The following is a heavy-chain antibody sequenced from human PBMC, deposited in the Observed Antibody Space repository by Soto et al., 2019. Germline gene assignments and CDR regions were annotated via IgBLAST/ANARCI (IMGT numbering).Heavy chain of an antibody. CDR3: ARDRGRGVTVWFDP. CDR1: GGSISSYY. CDR2: IYYSGST. V-gene: IGHV4-59*01. D-gene: IGHD3-10*01. J-gene: IGHJ5*02. Sequence: SETLSLTCTVSGGSISSYYWSWIRQPPGKGLEWIGYIYYSGSTNYNPSLKSQVTISVDTSKNQFSLKLSSVTAADTAVYYCARDRGRGVTVWFDPWGQGTLVTVSS.